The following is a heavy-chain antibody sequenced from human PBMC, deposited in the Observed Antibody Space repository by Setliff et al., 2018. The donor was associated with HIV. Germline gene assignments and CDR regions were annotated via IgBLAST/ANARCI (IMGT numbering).Heavy chain of an antibody. CDR1: GGSISSSSYY. CDR2: IYYSGST. V-gene: IGHV4-39*07. D-gene: IGHD3-10*01. Sequence: SETLSLTCTVSGGSISSSSYYWGWIRQPPGKGLEWIGSIYYSGSTYYNPSLKSRVTISVDTSKNQFSLKLSSVTAADTAVYYCARVLYRGSGSCYFDYWGQGTLVTVSS. J-gene: IGHJ4*02. CDR3: ARVLYRGSGSCYFDY.